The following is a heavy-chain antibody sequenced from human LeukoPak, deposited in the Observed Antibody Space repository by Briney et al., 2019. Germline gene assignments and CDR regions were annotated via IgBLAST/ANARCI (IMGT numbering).Heavy chain of an antibody. V-gene: IGHV4-38-2*02. CDR2: IYHSGST. J-gene: IGHJ4*02. CDR3: ARDSPPAYCSGGSCYFDY. Sequence: PSETLSLTCTVSGYSISSGYYWGWIRQPPGKGLEWIGSIYHSGSTDYNPSLKSRVTISKDTSKNEFSLKLSSVTAADTAVYYCARDSPPAYCSGGSCYFDYWGQGTLVTVSS. CDR1: GYSISSGYY. D-gene: IGHD2-15*01.